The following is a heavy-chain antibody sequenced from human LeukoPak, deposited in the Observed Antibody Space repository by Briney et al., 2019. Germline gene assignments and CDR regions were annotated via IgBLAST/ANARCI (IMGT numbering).Heavy chain of an antibody. Sequence: GGSLRLSCATSGFPFSDFSMSWVRQAPGEGLEWISAISGSGGSTYYADSVKGRFTISRDNSKNTLYLQMNSLRAEDTAVYYCAKEGIVGSFDYWGQGTLVTVSS. D-gene: IGHD1-26*01. J-gene: IGHJ4*02. CDR3: AKEGIVGSFDY. CDR2: ISGSGGST. V-gene: IGHV3-23*01. CDR1: GFPFSDFS.